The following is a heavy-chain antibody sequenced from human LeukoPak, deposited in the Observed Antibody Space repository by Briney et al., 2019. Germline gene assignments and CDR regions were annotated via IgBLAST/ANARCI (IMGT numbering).Heavy chain of an antibody. V-gene: IGHV3-23*01. CDR2: ISGSGGSA. CDR1: GFTFSSYA. CDR3: ARAVSNWYFDL. J-gene: IGHJ2*01. Sequence: GGSLRLSCAASGFTFSSYAMSWVRQAPGKGLEWVSAISGSGGSAYYADSVKGRFTISRDNSKNTLYLQMNSLRAEDTAVYYCARAVSNWYFDLWGRGTLVIVSS.